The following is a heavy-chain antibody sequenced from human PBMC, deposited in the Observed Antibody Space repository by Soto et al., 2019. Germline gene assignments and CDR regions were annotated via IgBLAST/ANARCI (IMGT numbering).Heavy chain of an antibody. CDR1: GAPIAWGDYC. Sequence: SETLSLTCAISGAPIAWGDYCFNGIGQRPWSGLEWIGYIFHGGSTYYNPSLRSRVTISVDRSRTQFSLKMSSVTAADTAVCYCARGRVVVPAAVMFNCLDPWGQGALVTVSS. J-gene: IGHJ5*02. V-gene: IGHV4-30-2*01. D-gene: IGHD2-2*01. CDR2: IFHGGST. CDR3: ARGRVVVPAAVMFNCLDP.